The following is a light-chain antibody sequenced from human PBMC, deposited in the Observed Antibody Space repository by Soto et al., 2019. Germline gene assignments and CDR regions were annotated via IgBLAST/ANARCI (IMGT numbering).Light chain of an antibody. V-gene: IGKV1-39*01. CDR1: QSISSY. Sequence: DIQMTQSPSSLSASVGDRVTITCRASQSISSYLNWYQQKPGKAPNLLLYAASSLQSGVPSRFSGSGSGTDFTLTISSLQPEDFSTYYCQQSDSTPITFGQGTRLEIK. J-gene: IGKJ5*01. CDR3: QQSDSTPIT. CDR2: AAS.